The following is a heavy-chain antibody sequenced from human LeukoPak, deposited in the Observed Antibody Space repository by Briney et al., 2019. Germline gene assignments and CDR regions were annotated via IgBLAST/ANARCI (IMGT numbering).Heavy chain of an antibody. D-gene: IGHD6-13*01. CDR2: IIPIFGTA. J-gene: IGHJ6*02. CDR3: ARWEQQLVLVYGMDV. Sequence: PVASVKVSCKASGGTFSSYAISWVRQASGQGLEWMGGIIPIFGTADYAQKFQGRVTITADESTSTAYMELSSLRSEDTAVYYCARWEQQLVLVYGMDVWGQGTTVTVSS. CDR1: GGTFSSYA. V-gene: IGHV1-69*13.